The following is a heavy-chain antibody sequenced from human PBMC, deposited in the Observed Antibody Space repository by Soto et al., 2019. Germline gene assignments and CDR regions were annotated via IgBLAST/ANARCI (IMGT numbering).Heavy chain of an antibody. CDR1: GASVSSAGYY. CDR2: IYYSGST. J-gene: IGHJ6*02. Sequence: QVQLQESGPGLVKPSETLSLTCTVSGASVSSAGYYWSWIRQPPGKGLEWIGYIYYSGSTNYNPSLKSRVTISVDTSKNQFSLKLSSVTAADTAVYYCARLTTPTPYYYYYGMDVWGQGTTVTVSS. CDR3: ARLTTPTPYYYYYGMDV. D-gene: IGHD4-17*01. V-gene: IGHV4-61*08.